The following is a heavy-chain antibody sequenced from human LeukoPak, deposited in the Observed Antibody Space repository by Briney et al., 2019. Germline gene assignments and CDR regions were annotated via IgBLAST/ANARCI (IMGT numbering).Heavy chain of an antibody. J-gene: IGHJ6*02. D-gene: IGHD4-17*01. Sequence: GGSLTLSCAASGFTFSSYEMNWVRQAPGKGLEWVSYISSSGSTIYYADSVKGRFTISRDNAKNSLYLQMNSLRAEDTAVYYCARVGSDYLARFPYYYYGMDVWGQGTTVTVSS. CDR1: GFTFSSYE. CDR2: ISSSGSTI. V-gene: IGHV3-48*03. CDR3: ARVGSDYLARFPYYYYGMDV.